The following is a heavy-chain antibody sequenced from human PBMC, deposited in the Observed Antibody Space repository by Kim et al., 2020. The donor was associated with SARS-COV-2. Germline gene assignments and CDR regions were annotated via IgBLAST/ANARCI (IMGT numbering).Heavy chain of an antibody. D-gene: IGHD3-10*01. Sequence: GGSLRLSCAASGFTFSSYWMSWVRQAPGKGLEWVANIKQDGSEKYYVDSVKGRFTISRDNAKNSLYLQMNSLRAEDTAVYYCAREGWFGAYYYYGMDVWGQGTTVTVSS. CDR2: IKQDGSEK. V-gene: IGHV3-7*01. J-gene: IGHJ6*02. CDR1: GFTFSSYW. CDR3: AREGWFGAYYYYGMDV.